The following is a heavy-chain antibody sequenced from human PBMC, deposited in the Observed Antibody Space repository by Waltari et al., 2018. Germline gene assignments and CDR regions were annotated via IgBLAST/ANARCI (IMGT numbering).Heavy chain of an antibody. V-gene: IGHV4-34*01. D-gene: IGHD6-19*01. CDR2: INHSGST. CDR3: ARKERWLEGYNWFDP. J-gene: IGHJ5*02. Sequence: QVQLQQWGAGLLKPSETLSLTCAVYGGSFSGYYWSWIRQPPGKGMEWIGEINHSGSTNYNPSLKSRVTISVDTSKNQFSLKLSSVTAADTAVYYCARKERWLEGYNWFDPWGQGTLVTVSS. CDR1: GGSFSGYY.